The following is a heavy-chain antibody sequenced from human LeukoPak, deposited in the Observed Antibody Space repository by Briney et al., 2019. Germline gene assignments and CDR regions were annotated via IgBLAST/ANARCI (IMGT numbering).Heavy chain of an antibody. V-gene: IGHV1-69*13. J-gene: IGHJ4*02. CDR3: ARDRSTYYFDY. Sequence: SVKVSCKASGDTFSSYIISWVRQAPGQGLEWMGGIIPILGTAKYAQKFQGRVTITADESTSTAYMELSSLRSEDTAVYYCARDRSTYYFDYWGQGTLVTVSS. CDR1: GDTFSSYI. CDR2: IIPILGTA.